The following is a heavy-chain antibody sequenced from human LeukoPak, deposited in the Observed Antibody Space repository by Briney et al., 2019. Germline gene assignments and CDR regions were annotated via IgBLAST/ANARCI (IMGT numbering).Heavy chain of an antibody. V-gene: IGHV3-33*01. CDR2: IWYDGSNK. Sequence: GRSLRLSCAASGFTFSSYGMHWVRQAPGKGLEWVAVIWYDGSNKYYADSVKGRFTISRDNSKNTLYLQMNSLRAEDTAVYYCARDHGSYWLLGPDYWGQGTLVTVSS. J-gene: IGHJ4*02. D-gene: IGHD1-26*01. CDR1: GFTFSSYG. CDR3: ARDHGSYWLLGPDY.